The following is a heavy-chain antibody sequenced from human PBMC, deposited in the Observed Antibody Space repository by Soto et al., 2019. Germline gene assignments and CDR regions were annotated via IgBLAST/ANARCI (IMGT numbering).Heavy chain of an antibody. CDR2: ISGSGGST. V-gene: IGHV3-23*01. J-gene: IGHJ4*02. CDR1: GFTFSSYA. D-gene: IGHD5-18*01. CDR3: AKIPPGYSYGYFYFDY. Sequence: GGSLRLSCTASGFTFSSYAMSWVRQAPGKGLEWVSIISGSGGSTYYADSMKGRFTISRDNSRNTLHLQMSSLRAEDTAVYYCAKIPPGYSYGYFYFDYWGQGTLVTVSS.